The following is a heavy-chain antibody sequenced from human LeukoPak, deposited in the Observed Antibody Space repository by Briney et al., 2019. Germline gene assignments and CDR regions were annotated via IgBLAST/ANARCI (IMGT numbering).Heavy chain of an antibody. CDR3: TRGLMGYTGYDDY. V-gene: IGHV3-49*04. CDR1: GFTFGDYA. J-gene: IGHJ4*02. CDR2: TRSKTYGGTT. D-gene: IGHD5-12*01. Sequence: PGGSLRLSCTTSGFTFGDYAMSWVRQASGKGLEWVGFTRSKTYGGTTEYAASVKGRFTISRDDSKSIAYLQMNSLRTEDTAVYYCTRGLMGYTGYDDYWGQGTLVTDSS.